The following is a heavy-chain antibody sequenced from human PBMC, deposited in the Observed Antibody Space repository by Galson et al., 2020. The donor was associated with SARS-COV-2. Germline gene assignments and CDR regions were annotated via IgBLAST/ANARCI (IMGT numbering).Heavy chain of an antibody. Sequence: GGSLRLSCAASGFTFSNFAMSWVRQAPGKGLEWVSAITNSGDNTYYTDSVKGRFTFSRDNSKSMLYLQMNTLRADDTAVYYCAKGTLRYCSGGTCYPFDSWGQGVLVTVSS. D-gene: IGHD2-15*01. CDR2: ITNSGDNT. J-gene: IGHJ4*02. CDR3: AKGTLRYCSGGTCYPFDS. V-gene: IGHV3-23*01. CDR1: GFTFSNFA.